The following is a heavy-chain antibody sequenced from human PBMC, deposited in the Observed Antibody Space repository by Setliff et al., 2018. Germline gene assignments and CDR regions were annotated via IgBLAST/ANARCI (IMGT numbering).Heavy chain of an antibody. CDR2: VSHSGST. CDR1: GGTFSDYY. J-gene: IGHJ4*02. Sequence: SETLSLTCAAYGGTFSDYYWAWIRQPPGKGLEWIGYVSHSGSTYYNPSLKSRVTMSIDKSKNEFSLKMSSVTAADTAVYYCARAPRYFDSTGSYFDGWGQGTLVTVSS. D-gene: IGHD3-22*01. V-gene: IGHV4-34*10. CDR3: ARAPRYFDSTGSYFDG.